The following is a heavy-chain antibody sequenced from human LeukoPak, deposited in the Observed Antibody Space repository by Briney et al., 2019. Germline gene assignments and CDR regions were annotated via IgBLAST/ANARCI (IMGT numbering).Heavy chain of an antibody. J-gene: IGHJ6*03. CDR3: ARNSYYYGSGSYSLYYYMDV. CDR2: IYHSGST. CDR1: GYSISSGYY. Sequence: SETLSLTCTVSGYSISSGYYWGWIRQPPGKGLEWIGSIYHSGSTYYNPSLKSRVTISVDTSKNQFSLKLSSVTAADTAVYYCARNSYYYGSGSYSLYYYMDVWGEGTTVTVSS. V-gene: IGHV4-38-2*02. D-gene: IGHD3-10*01.